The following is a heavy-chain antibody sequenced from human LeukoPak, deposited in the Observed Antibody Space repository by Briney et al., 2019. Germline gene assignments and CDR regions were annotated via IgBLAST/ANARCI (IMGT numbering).Heavy chain of an antibody. D-gene: IGHD1-26*01. CDR3: ARVGSIVGASAVWHFDY. CDR1: GFTFSDFW. Sequence: PGRSLRLSCAASGFTFSDFWMHWVRQAPGKGLVWVSRINSDGSSTSYADSVKGRFTISRDNAKNTLYLQMNSLRAEDTAVYYCARVGSIVGASAVWHFDYWGQGTLVTVSS. V-gene: IGHV3-74*01. CDR2: INSDGSST. J-gene: IGHJ4*02.